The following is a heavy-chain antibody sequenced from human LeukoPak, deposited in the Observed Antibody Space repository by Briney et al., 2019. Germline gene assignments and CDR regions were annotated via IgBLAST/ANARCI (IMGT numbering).Heavy chain of an antibody. CDR1: GYTFIGYY. D-gene: IGHD4-17*01. J-gene: IGHJ4*02. CDR2: INPNSGGT. CDR3: ARDWSMTTIDY. Sequence: ASLKVSCKASGYTFIGYYMHWVRHAPGQGLELMGRINPNSGGTDYAQKFQGRVPMTRDTSISTVYLEFRRPRTAEPAVYYCARDWSMTTIDYWGQGPLVTVSS. V-gene: IGHV1-2*06.